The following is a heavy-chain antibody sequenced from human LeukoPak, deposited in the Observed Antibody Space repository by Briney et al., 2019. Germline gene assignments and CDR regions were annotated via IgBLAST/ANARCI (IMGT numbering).Heavy chain of an antibody. CDR1: GGSISSYY. D-gene: IGHD1-14*01. V-gene: IGHV4-59*01. CDR3: ARDNPRGFDI. Sequence: SETLSLTCTVSGGSISSYYWSWIRQPPGKGLEWIGYIYYSGSTNYNPSLKSRVTISVDTSKNQFSLKLSSVTAADTAVYYCARDNPRGFDIWGQGTMVTVSS. CDR2: IYYSGST. J-gene: IGHJ3*02.